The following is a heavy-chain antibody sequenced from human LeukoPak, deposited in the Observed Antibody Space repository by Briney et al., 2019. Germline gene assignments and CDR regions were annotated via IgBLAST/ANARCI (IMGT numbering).Heavy chain of an antibody. CDR3: TRDRSGDNHGSLLPGFDP. J-gene: IGHJ5*02. V-gene: IGHV4-34*01. CDR1: GASLSGYY. CDR2: INDFGTT. D-gene: IGHD5-18*01. Sequence: SETLSLTCAVPGASLSGYYWNWIRQPPGKGLEWIGEINDFGTTNYNSSLRSRLTMSVDLSKKQFSLYLTSVTAADTAVYYCTRDRSGDNHGSLLPGFDPWGQGTLVTVSS.